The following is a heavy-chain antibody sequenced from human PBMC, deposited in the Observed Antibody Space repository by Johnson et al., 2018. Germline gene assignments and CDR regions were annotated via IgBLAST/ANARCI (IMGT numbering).Heavy chain of an antibody. CDR1: GFTFSSYE. Sequence: VQLVQSGGGLVQPGGSLRLSCAASGFTFSSYEMHWVRQATGKGLEWVSAIGTAGDTYYPGSVKGRFTISRENAKNSLYLQMNSLSAGDTAVYYCARDRIAVAGGDYWGQGTLVTVSS. V-gene: IGHV3-13*01. CDR3: ARDRIAVAGGDY. CDR2: IGTAGDT. D-gene: IGHD6-19*01. J-gene: IGHJ4*02.